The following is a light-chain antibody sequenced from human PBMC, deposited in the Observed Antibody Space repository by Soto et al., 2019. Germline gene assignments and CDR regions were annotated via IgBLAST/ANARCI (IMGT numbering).Light chain of an antibody. J-gene: IGKJ4*01. CDR2: EAS. Sequence: DIQMTQSPSSLSASVGDRVTITCQASQDITNDLNWYQQKPGKDPKVLIYEASNLKTGVPSSLSGSGSGSDFTSIISSLQPNYIAPYVCQQYYNGPLTFGGGTKVLIK. CDR3: QQYYNGPLT. V-gene: IGKV1-33*01. CDR1: QDITND.